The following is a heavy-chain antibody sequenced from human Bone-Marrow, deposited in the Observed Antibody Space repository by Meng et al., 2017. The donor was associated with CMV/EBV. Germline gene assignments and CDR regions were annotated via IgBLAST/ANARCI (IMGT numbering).Heavy chain of an antibody. J-gene: IGHJ4*02. CDR2: INPSGDKT. CDR1: ENPFVNAY. D-gene: IGHD1/OR15-1a*01. V-gene: IGHV1-46*01. Sequence: SCKASENPFVNAYVHWVRQAPGQVLEWMGVINPSGDKTTYAQTFQGRVTMTRDTSTGTVYMELRSLRSEDAAVYYCAKESPGTTYFDYWGQGTLVTVSS. CDR3: AKESPGTTYFDY.